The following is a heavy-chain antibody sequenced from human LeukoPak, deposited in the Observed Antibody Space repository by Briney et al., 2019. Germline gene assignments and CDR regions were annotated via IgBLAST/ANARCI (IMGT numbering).Heavy chain of an antibody. V-gene: IGHV1-69*08. D-gene: IGHD3-10*01. CDR1: GGTFSSYT. J-gene: IGHJ6*02. Sequence: ASVKVSCKASGGTFSSYTISWVRQAPGQGLEWMGRIIPILGTANYAQKFQGRVTITADKSTSTAYMELSSLRPEDTAVYYCARLQSGAYGMDVWGQGTTVTVSS. CDR2: IIPILGTA. CDR3: ARLQSGAYGMDV.